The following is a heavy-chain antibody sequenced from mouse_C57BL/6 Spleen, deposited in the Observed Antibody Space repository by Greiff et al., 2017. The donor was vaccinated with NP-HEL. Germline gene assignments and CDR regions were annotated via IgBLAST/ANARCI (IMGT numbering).Heavy chain of an antibody. D-gene: IGHD4-1*01. V-gene: IGHV10-1*01. CDR1: GFSFNTYA. J-gene: IGHJ2*01. Sequence: EVQGVESGGGLVQPKGSLKLSCAASGFSFNTYAMNWVRQAPGKGLEWVARIRSKSNNYATYYADSVKDRFTISRDDSESMLYLQMNNLKTEDTAMDDCVREGLTFDYWGQGTTLTVSS. CDR2: IRSKSNNYAT. CDR3: VREGLTFDY.